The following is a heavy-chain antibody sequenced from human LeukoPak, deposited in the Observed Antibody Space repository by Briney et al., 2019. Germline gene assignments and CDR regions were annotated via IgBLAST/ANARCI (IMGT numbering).Heavy chain of an antibody. CDR1: GGSISSSSYY. J-gene: IGHJ5*02. V-gene: IGHV4-39*01. D-gene: IGHD3-3*01. CDR2: IYYSGST. CDR3: ARLSGEYDFWRGYNYYYNWFDP. Sequence: PSETLSLTCTVSGGSISSSSYYWGWIRQPPGTGLEWIGSIYYSGSTYYNPSLKSRVTISVDTSKNQFSLKLSSVTAADTAVYYCARLSGEYDFWRGYNYYYNWFDPWGQGTLVTVSS.